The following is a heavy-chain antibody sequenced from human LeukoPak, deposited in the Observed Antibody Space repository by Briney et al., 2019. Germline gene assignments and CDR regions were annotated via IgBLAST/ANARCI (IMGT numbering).Heavy chain of an antibody. Sequence: GGSLRLSCAASGFTFSSYAMSWVRQAPGKGLEWVSAISGGGGSTYYADSVKGRFTISRDNSKNTLYLQMNGLRAEDTAVYYCAKGSGYYTGGGYFDYWGQGTLVTVSS. J-gene: IGHJ4*02. V-gene: IGHV3-23*01. CDR3: AKGSGYYTGGGYFDY. CDR1: GFTFSSYA. D-gene: IGHD3-3*01. CDR2: ISGGGGST.